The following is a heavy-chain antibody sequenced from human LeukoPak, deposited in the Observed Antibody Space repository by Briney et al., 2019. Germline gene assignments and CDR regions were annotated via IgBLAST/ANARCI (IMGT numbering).Heavy chain of an antibody. J-gene: IGHJ5*02. CDR2: IYHSGST. CDR1: GGSISSGGYS. V-gene: IGHV4-30-2*01. D-gene: IGHD4-17*01. Sequence: SQTLSLTCAVSGGSISSGGYSWSWIRQPPGKGLEWIGYIYHSGSTYYNPSLKSRVTISVDRSKNQFSLKLSSVTAADTAVYYCARDRPTPYGDYDVDPWGQGTLVTVSS. CDR3: ARDRPTPYGDYDVDP.